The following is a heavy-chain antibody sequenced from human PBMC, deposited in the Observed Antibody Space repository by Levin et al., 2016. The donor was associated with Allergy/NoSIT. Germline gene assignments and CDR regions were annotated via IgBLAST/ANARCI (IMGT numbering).Heavy chain of an antibody. J-gene: IGHJ5*02. V-gene: IGHV1-2*02. CDR3: ARDGRRCSSTSCYSLGRVHNWFDP. D-gene: IGHD2-2*01. Sequence: ASVKVSCKASGYTFTSYGISWVRQAPGQGLEWMGWINPNSGGTNYAQKFQGRVTMTRDTSISTAYMELSRLRSDDTAVYYCARDGRRCSSTSCYSLGRVHNWFDPWGQGTLVTVSS. CDR2: INPNSGGT. CDR1: GYTFTSYG.